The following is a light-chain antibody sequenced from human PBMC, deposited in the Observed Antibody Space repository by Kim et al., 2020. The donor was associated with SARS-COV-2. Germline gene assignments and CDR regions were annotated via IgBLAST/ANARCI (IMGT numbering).Light chain of an antibody. CDR3: QQRSNWPVT. Sequence: LSPGESAPLSCRASQSVSNYLAWYQQKPGQAPRLLISDASNRATGIPARFSSSGSETDFTLTIGSLEPEDFAVYYCQQRSNWPVTFGQGTRLDIK. J-gene: IGKJ5*01. V-gene: IGKV3-11*01. CDR2: DAS. CDR1: QSVSNY.